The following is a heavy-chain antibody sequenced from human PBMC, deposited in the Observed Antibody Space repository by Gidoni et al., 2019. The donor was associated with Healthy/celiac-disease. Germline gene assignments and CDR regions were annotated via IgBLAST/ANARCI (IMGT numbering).Heavy chain of an antibody. J-gene: IGHJ4*02. Sequence: EVQLVESGGGLVKPGGSLRLSCAASGFTFSNAWMSWVRQAPGKGREWVGRIKSKTDGGTTDYAAPVKGRFTISRDDSKNTLYLQMNSLKTEDTAVYYCTTDPFTFGGVIVKLNYWGQGTLVTVSS. CDR3: TTDPFTFGGVIVKLNY. D-gene: IGHD3-16*02. V-gene: IGHV3-15*01. CDR2: IKSKTDGGTT. CDR1: GFTFSNAW.